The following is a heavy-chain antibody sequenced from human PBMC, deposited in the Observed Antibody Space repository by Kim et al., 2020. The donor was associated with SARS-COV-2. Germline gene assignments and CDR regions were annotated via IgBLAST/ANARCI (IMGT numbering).Heavy chain of an antibody. V-gene: IGHV1-2*02. D-gene: IGHD2-2*01. J-gene: IGHJ5*02. Sequence: QKVQGRVTMTRNTSISTAYMELSRLRADDTAVYYCARDDCSSTSCGGFDPWGQGTLVTVSS. CDR3: ARDDCSSTSCGGFDP.